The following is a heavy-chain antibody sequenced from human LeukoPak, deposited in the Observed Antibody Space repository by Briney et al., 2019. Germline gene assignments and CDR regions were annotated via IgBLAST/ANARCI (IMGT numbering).Heavy chain of an antibody. Sequence: SETLPLTCTVSGGSISSYYWSWIRQPPGKGLEWIGYIYYSGSTNYNPSLKSRVTISVDTSKNQFSLKLSSVTAADTAVYDCARDGYYGSGSFGAFDIWGQGTMVTVSS. CDR3: ARDGYYGSGSFGAFDI. J-gene: IGHJ3*02. CDR2: IYYSGST. CDR1: GGSISSYY. V-gene: IGHV4-59*01. D-gene: IGHD3-10*01.